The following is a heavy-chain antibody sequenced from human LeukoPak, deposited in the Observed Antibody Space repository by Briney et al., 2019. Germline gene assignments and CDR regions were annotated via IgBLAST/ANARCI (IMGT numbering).Heavy chain of an antibody. CDR2: IYNSGST. V-gene: IGHV4-59*01. CDR3: ARVGEGSYYNIFDY. CDR1: GGSISSYY. J-gene: IGHJ4*02. Sequence: PSETLSLTRTVSGGSISSYYWSWIRQPPGKGLEWIGYIYNSGSTKYNPSLKSRVTISVDTSKNQFSLKLSSVTAADTAVYYCARVGEGSYYNIFDYWGQGTLVTVSS. D-gene: IGHD3-10*01.